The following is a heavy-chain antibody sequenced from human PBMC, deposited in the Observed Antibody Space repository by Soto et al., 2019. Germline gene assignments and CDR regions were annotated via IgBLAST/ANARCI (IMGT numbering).Heavy chain of an antibody. CDR2: IKQDGSEK. Sequence: EVQLVESGGGLVQPGGSLRLSCAASGFTFSSYWMSWVRQAPGKGLEWVANIKQDGSEKYYVDSVKGRFTISRDNAKNSRYLQMNSLRAEDTAVYYCAREDYDYIWGSYGYYFDYWGQGTLVTVSS. J-gene: IGHJ4*02. V-gene: IGHV3-7*01. D-gene: IGHD3-16*01. CDR3: AREDYDYIWGSYGYYFDY. CDR1: GFTFSSYW.